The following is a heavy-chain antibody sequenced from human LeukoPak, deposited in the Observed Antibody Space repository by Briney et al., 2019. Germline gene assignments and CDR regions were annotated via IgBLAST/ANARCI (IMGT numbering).Heavy chain of an antibody. CDR2: IYYSGST. J-gene: IGHJ5*02. CDR3: AREARHGDYLSFFSWFDP. Sequence: PSETLSLTCTVSGGSISSYYWSWIRQPPGKGLEWIGYIYYSGSTNYNPSLKSRVTISVDTSKNQFSLKLSSVTSADTAVYYCAREARHGDYLSFFSWFDPWGQGTLVTVSS. CDR1: GGSISSYY. D-gene: IGHD4-17*01. V-gene: IGHV4-59*01.